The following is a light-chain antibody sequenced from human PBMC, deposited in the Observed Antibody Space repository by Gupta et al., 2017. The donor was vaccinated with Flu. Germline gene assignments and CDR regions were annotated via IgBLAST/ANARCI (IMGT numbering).Light chain of an antibody. CDR1: QSVSSN. CDR3: QQYDDWPPIT. Sequence: EIVMTQSPDTLSVSPGERATLSCSASQSVSSNLAWYQHKPGLAPRLLIYGASTRATGIADRFSGSGSGTEFTLTISSRQSEDFAVYYCQQYDDWPPITFGQGTRLKIK. V-gene: IGKV3-15*01. CDR2: GAS. J-gene: IGKJ5*01.